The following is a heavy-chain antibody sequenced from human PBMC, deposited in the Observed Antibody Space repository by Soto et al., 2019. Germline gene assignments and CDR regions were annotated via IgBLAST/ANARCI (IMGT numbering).Heavy chain of an antibody. J-gene: IGHJ3*02. CDR2: ISSSSSTI. CDR1: GFTFSNAW. D-gene: IGHD5-12*01. Sequence: GGSLRLSCAASGFTFSNAWINWVRQAPGKGLEWVSYISSSSSTIYYADSVKGRFTISRDNAKNSLYLQMNSLRAEDTAVYYCAVIVATIKDAFDIWGQGTMVTVSS. CDR3: AVIVATIKDAFDI. V-gene: IGHV3-48*01.